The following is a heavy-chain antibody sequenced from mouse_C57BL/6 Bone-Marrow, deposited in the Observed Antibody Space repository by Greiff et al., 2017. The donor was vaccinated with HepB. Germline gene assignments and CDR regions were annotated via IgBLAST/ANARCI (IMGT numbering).Heavy chain of an antibody. CDR1: GYTFTSYW. CDR2: IDPSDSYT. V-gene: IGHV1-50*01. Sequence: QVQLQQPGAELVKPGASVKLSCKASGYTFTSYWMQWVKQRPGQGLEWIGEIDPSDSYTNYNQKFKGKATLTVDTFSSTAYMQLSSLTSEDSAVYYCARGNGNLYWGQGTTLTVSS. J-gene: IGHJ2*01. CDR3: ARGNGNLY. D-gene: IGHD2-1*01.